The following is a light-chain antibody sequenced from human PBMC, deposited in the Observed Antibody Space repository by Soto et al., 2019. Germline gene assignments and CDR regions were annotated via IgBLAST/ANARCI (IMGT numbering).Light chain of an antibody. Sequence: QSVLTQPPSVSGAPGQRVTISCTGSSSNIGAGYDVHWYQHLPGTAPKLLIYGNSNRPSGVPDRFSGSKSGTSASLAITGVQAEDEADYYCQSYDSSLSGSTVFGGGTKLTVL. CDR3: QSYDSSLSGSTV. CDR1: SSNIGAGYD. J-gene: IGLJ2*01. CDR2: GNS. V-gene: IGLV1-40*01.